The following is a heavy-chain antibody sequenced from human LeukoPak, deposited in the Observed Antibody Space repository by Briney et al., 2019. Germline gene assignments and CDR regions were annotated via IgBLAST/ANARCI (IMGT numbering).Heavy chain of an antibody. J-gene: IGHJ4*02. CDR2: IRYDGTNK. CDR3: AKARHDSSGYYSFFNY. D-gene: IGHD3-22*01. V-gene: IGHV3-30*02. CDR1: GFTFSSYA. Sequence: GGSLRLSCAASGFTFSSYAMSWVRQAPGKGLEWVAFIRYDGTNKYYADSVKGRFTISRDNSKNTLYLQMNSLGAEDTAVYYCAKARHDSSGYYSFFNYWGQGTLVTVSS.